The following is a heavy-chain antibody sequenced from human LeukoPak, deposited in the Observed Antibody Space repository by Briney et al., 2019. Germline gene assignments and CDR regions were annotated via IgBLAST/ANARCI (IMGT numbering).Heavy chain of an antibody. CDR1: GDTLTELS. Sequence: ASVKVSCKVSGDTLTELSTHWVRQAPGKGLEWMGGFDPEHGEMIYAQKLQGRVTMTEDRSTDTAYMELSSLRSEDTAVYYCATGGPWDLLKYWGPGTLVTVSS. D-gene: IGHD3-9*01. V-gene: IGHV1-24*01. CDR3: ATGGPWDLLKY. CDR2: FDPEHGEM. J-gene: IGHJ4*02.